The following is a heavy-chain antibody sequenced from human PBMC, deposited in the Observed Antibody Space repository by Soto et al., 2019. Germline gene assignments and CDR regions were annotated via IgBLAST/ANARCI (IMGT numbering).Heavy chain of an antibody. Sequence: PGESLKISCKASGFTFTDYWIAWLRQMPGGGLEWMGMIFPDDSDIKYSSSFQGHIITSADRSITTAYLQMSSLKASDTAIYYCAKLPPRAQSLVRYYFDYWGQGTPVTVSS. V-gene: IGHV5-51*01. D-gene: IGHD3-10*01. CDR3: AKLPPRAQSLVRYYFDY. J-gene: IGHJ4*02. CDR1: GFTFTDYW. CDR2: IFPDDSDI.